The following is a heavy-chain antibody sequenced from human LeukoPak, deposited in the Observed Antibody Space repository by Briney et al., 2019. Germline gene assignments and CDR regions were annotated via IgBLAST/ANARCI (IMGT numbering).Heavy chain of an antibody. CDR1: GFTLSRYW. CDR2: IKRDGSEK. J-gene: IGHJ3*02. Sequence: PGGPLRLSCAASGFTLSRYWMSWVRQAPGKGLEWVANIKRDGSEKYYVDSVKGRLTISRDNAENSLYLQMNSLRAEDTAVYYCARARDYGSGRANAFDIWGQGTMVTVSS. D-gene: IGHD3-10*01. CDR3: ARARDYGSGRANAFDI. V-gene: IGHV3-7*05.